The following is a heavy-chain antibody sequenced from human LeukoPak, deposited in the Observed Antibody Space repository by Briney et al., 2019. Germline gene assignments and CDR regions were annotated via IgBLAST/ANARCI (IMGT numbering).Heavy chain of an antibody. CDR2: IIPIFGTA. D-gene: IGHD3-3*01. V-gene: IGHV1-69*13. CDR1: GGTFSSYA. J-gene: IGHJ4*02. CDR3: AREITIFGVVRRTRYFDY. Sequence: SVKVSCKASGGTFSSYAISWVRQAPGQGLEWMGGIIPIFGTANYAQKFQGRVTITADESTSTAYMELSSLRSEDTAVYYCAREITIFGVVRRTRYFDYWGKGTLVTVSS.